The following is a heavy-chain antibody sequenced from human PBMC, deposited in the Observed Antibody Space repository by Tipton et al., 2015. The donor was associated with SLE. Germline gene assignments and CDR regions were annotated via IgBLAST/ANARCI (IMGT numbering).Heavy chain of an antibody. Sequence: SLRLSCAGSGFTFSDFYFSWIRQAPGKGLEWVSYISSISTYRDYADSVKGRFTISRDNAGNSLFLQMNSLRVEDTAVYYCARSLTRMGKFDPWGQGTLVIVSS. J-gene: IGHJ5*02. CDR1: GFTFSDFY. V-gene: IGHV3-11*06. CDR2: ISSISTYR. CDR3: ARSLTRMGKFDP. D-gene: IGHD3-16*01.